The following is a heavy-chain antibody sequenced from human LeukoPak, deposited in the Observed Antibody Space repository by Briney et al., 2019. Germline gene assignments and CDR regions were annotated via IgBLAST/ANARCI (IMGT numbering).Heavy chain of an antibody. CDR1: GGSISSGGYY. CDR3: VTGPENYYDSSGYPSDSTYFQH. J-gene: IGHJ1*01. D-gene: IGHD3-22*01. V-gene: IGHV4-39*01. Sequence: SETLSLTCTVSGGSISSGGYYWSWIRQHPGKGLEWIGYIYYSGSTYYNPSLKSRVTISVDTSKNQFSLKLSSVTAADTAVYYCVTGPENYYDSSGYPSDSTYFQHWGQGTLVTVSS. CDR2: IYYSGST.